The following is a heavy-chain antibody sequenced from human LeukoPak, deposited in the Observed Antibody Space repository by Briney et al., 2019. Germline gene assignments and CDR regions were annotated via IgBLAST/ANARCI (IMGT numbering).Heavy chain of an antibody. J-gene: IGHJ4*02. Sequence: SQTLSLTCTVSGGSISSGGYYWSWIRQLPGKGLEWIGYIYYSGSTYYNPSLKSRVTISVDTSKNQFSLKLSSVTAADTAVYYCARDRGVGANTYFDYWGQGTLVTVSS. CDR3: ARDRGVGANTYFDY. CDR1: GGSISSGGYY. CDR2: IYYSGST. V-gene: IGHV4-31*03. D-gene: IGHD1-26*01.